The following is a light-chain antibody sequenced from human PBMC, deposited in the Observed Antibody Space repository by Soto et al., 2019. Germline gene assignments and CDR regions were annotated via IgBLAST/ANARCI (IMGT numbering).Light chain of an antibody. Sequence: EIVLTQSPATLSLSPGERAPLSCRASQSVSSYLAWYQQKPGQAPRLLIYDASNRATGIPAGFSGSGSGTDFPLTISSLEPEDFAVYYCQQRSNWPTFGGGTKVEIK. J-gene: IGKJ4*01. CDR1: QSVSSY. CDR2: DAS. V-gene: IGKV3-11*01. CDR3: QQRSNWPT.